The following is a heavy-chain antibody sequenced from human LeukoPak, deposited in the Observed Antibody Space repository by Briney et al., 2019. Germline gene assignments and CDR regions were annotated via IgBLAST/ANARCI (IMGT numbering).Heavy chain of an antibody. CDR3: ARSYYDFWSGHYGAFDI. D-gene: IGHD3-3*01. CDR2: IYYSGST. V-gene: IGHV4-30-4*08. CDR1: GGSISSGDYY. Sequence: PSQTLSLTCTVSGGSISSGDYYWSWIRQPPGKGLEWIGYIYYSGSTYYNPSLKSRVTISVDTSKNQFSLKLSSVTAADTAVYYCARSYYDFWSGHYGAFDIWGQGTMVTVSS. J-gene: IGHJ3*02.